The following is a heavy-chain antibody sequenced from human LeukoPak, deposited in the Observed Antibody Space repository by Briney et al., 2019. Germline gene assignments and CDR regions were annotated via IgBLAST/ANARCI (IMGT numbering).Heavy chain of an antibody. CDR2: IYADSSDT. J-gene: IGHJ4*02. D-gene: IGHD1-14*01. CDR1: GFSLSTSS. CDR3: AKRLNHNYFEH. Sequence: GGSPRLSCAASGFSLSTSSMAWVRQAPGGGPDWVADIYADSSDTYHADSVKGRFSISRDDSTNTLYLQLNSLRAEDTAAYYCAKRLNHNYFEHWGWGALVTVSS. V-gene: IGHV3-23*01.